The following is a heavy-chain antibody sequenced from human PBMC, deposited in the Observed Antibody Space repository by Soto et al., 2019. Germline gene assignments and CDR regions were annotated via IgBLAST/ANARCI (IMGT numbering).Heavy chain of an antibody. CDR3: ARDRRLITIFGVVTY. Sequence: GGSLRLSCAASGFTFSSYAMHWVRQAPGKGLEWVAVISYDGSNKYYADSVKGRFTISRDNSKNTLYLQMNSLRAEDTAVYYCARDRRLITIFGVVTYWGQGTLVTVSS. V-gene: IGHV3-30-3*01. CDR1: GFTFSSYA. J-gene: IGHJ4*02. D-gene: IGHD3-3*01. CDR2: ISYDGSNK.